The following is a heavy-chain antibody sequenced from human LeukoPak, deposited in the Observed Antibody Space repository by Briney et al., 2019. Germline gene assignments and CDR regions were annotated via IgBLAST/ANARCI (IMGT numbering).Heavy chain of an antibody. CDR1: GFTFSSYS. J-gene: IGHJ3*02. D-gene: IGHD2-15*01. V-gene: IGHV3-21*01. CDR3: ARVSYCSGGSCYSGAFDI. CDR2: ISSSSSYI. Sequence: PGGSLRLSCAASGFTFSSYSMNWVRQAPGKGLEWVSSISSSSSYIYYADSVKGRFTISRDNAKNSLYLQMNSLRAEDTAVYYCARVSYCSGGSCYSGAFDIWGQGTMVNVSS.